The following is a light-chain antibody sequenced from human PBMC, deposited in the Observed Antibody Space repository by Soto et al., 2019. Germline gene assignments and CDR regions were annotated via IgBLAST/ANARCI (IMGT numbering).Light chain of an antibody. J-gene: IGKJ4*01. CDR3: QQYSSWPLT. CDR1: QSISSN. V-gene: IGKV3-15*01. Sequence: IVMTQSPATLSVSPGERATLSCRASQSISSNLAWYQQKPGQPPSLLVYGASTTATGIPARFSGSVSGTEFTLTITSLQSEDFAVYYCQQYSSWPLTFGGGTK. CDR2: GAS.